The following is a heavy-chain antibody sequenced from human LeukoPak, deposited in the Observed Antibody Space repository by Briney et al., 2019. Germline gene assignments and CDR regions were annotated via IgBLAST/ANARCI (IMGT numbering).Heavy chain of an antibody. CDR3: ARGHYDSSGYYLVEY. V-gene: IGHV4-59*01. D-gene: IGHD3-22*01. J-gene: IGHJ4*02. CDR2: IYYSGST. CDR1: GGSISSYY. Sequence: SETLSLTCTVSGGSISSYYWSWIRQPPGKGLVWIGYIYYSGSTNYNPSLKSRVTISVDTSKNQFSLKLSSVTAADTAVYYCARGHYDSSGYYLVEYWGQGTLVTVSS.